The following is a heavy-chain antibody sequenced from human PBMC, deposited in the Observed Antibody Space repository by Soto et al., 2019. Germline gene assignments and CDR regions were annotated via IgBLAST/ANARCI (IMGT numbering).Heavy chain of an antibody. J-gene: IGHJ4*02. Sequence: SVKVSCKASGGTFSSYAISWVRQAPGQGLEWMGGIIPIFGTANYAQKFQGRVTITADNSTSTAYMELSSLRSEDTAVYYCARVLYCTNGVCPPAFDYWGQGTLVTVSS. CDR2: IIPIFGTA. D-gene: IGHD2-8*01. CDR1: GGTFSSYA. V-gene: IGHV1-69*06. CDR3: ARVLYCTNGVCPPAFDY.